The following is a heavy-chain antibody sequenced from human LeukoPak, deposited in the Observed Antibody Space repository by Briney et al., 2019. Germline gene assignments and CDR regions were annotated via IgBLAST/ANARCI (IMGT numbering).Heavy chain of an antibody. J-gene: IGHJ5*02. CDR1: GGSISSSSYY. Sequence: PSETLSLTCTVSGGSISSSSYYWGWIRQPPGKGLEWIGSIYYSGSTYYNPSLKSRVTISVDTSKNQSSLKLSSVTAADTAVYYCARLDDSSGYYYRWFDPWGQGTLVTVSS. D-gene: IGHD3-22*01. V-gene: IGHV4-39*01. CDR3: ARLDDSSGYYYRWFDP. CDR2: IYYSGST.